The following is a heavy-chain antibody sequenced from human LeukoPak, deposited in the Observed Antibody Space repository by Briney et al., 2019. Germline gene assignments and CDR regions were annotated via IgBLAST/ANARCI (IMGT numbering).Heavy chain of an antibody. Sequence: ETLSLTCAVYGGSFSGYYWSWIRQPPGKGLEWVSAISGSGGSTYYAGSVKGRFTISRDNSKNTLYLQMNSLRAEDTAVYYCAKGGGIAVAGMVAFDIWGQGTMVTVSS. CDR3: AKGGGIAVAGMVAFDI. CDR2: ISGSGGST. D-gene: IGHD6-19*01. J-gene: IGHJ3*02. V-gene: IGHV3-23*01. CDR1: GGSFSGYY.